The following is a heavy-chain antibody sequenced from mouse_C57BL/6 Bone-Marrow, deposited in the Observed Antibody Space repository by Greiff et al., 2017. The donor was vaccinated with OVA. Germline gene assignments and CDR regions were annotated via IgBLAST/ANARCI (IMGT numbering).Heavy chain of an antibody. D-gene: IGHD2-2*01. CDR1: GYTFTSYW. CDR3: ARKGGYVWYFDV. V-gene: IGHV1-64*01. J-gene: IGHJ1*03. Sequence: VQLQQPGAELVKPGASVKLSCKASGYTFTSYWMHWVKQRPGQGLEWIGMIHPNSGSTNYNETFKSKATLTVDKSSSTAYMQLSSLTSEDSAVYYCARKGGYVWYFDVWGTGTTVTVSS. CDR2: IHPNSGST.